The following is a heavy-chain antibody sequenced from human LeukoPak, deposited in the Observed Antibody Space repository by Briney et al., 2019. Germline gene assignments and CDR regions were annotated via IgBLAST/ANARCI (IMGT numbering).Heavy chain of an antibody. D-gene: IGHD3-22*01. CDR1: GFTFSNSW. V-gene: IGHV3-7*01. CDR3: ANGGTYSSGP. J-gene: IGHJ5*02. CDR2: IKPDGSAQ. Sequence: GGSLRLSCAASGFTFSNSWMSWVRQGPGKGLEWVATIKPDGSAQYYVDSVKGRFTISRDNAKNSLFLQINSLRAEDTAVYYCANGGTYSSGPWGQGTLVTVSS.